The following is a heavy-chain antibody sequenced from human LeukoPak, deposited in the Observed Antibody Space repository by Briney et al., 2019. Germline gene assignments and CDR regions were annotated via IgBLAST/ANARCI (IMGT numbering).Heavy chain of an antibody. V-gene: IGHV7-4-1*02. CDR3: AREGDYDFLGTMVAFDI. D-gene: IGHD5-12*01. J-gene: IGHJ3*02. CDR1: GYTFTSYA. CDR2: INTNTGNP. Sequence: ASVKVSCKASGYTFTSYAMNWVRQAPGQGLEWMGWINTNTGNPTYAQGFTGRFVFSLDTSVSTAYLQISSLKAEDTAVYYCAREGDYDFLGTMVAFDIWGQGTMVTVSS.